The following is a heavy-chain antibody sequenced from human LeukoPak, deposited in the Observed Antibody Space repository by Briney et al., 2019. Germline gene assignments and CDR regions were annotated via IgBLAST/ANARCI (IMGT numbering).Heavy chain of an antibody. D-gene: IGHD1-1*01. CDR1: GFSVSSNY. V-gene: IGHV3-53*01. CDR2: IYSGGST. CDR3: ARDRVGQLYYYGMDV. Sequence: GGSLRLSCAASGFSVSSNYMNWVRQAPGKGLEWVSVIYSGGSTYYADSVKGRFTISRDNSKNTLYLQMNSLRAEDTAVYYCARDRVGQLYYYGMDVWGQGTTVTVSS. J-gene: IGHJ6*02.